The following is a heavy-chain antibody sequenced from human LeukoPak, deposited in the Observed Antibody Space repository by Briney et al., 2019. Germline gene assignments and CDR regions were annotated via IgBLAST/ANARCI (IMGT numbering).Heavy chain of an antibody. CDR1: GFTFSSYA. CDR2: ISGSGGST. Sequence: GGSLRLSCAASGFTFSSYAMSWVRQAPGKGLEWVSAISGSGGSTYYADSVKGRFTISRDNSKNTLYLQMNSLRAEDTAVYYCVTDYTSVTMVRTEPVDYWGQGTLVNVSS. D-gene: IGHD4-17*01. J-gene: IGHJ4*02. V-gene: IGHV3-23*01. CDR3: VTDYTSVTMVRTEPVDY.